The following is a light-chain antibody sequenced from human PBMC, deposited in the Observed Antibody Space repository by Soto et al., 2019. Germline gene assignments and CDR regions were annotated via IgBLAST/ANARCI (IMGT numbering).Light chain of an antibody. CDR1: SSDVGGYNY. Sequence: QSVLTQPASVSGSPGQSITISCTGTSSDVGGYNYVSWYQQHPGKAPKLMIYDVSNRPSGVSNRFSGSKSGNTASLTISGLQAEDEADYYCSSYTSSSALVVFGTATKSPS. V-gene: IGLV2-14*01. CDR2: DVS. J-gene: IGLJ1*01. CDR3: SSYTSSSALVV.